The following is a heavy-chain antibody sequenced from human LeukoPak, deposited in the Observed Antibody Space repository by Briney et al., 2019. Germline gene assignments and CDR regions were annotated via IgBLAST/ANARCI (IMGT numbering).Heavy chain of an antibody. J-gene: IGHJ4*02. D-gene: IGHD3-3*01. CDR1: GFTFSDYY. V-gene: IGHV3-11*01. CDR3: ARDRNYDFWSGSSDY. CDR2: ISSGSTI. Sequence: GGSLRLSCAASGFTFSDYYMSWIRQAPGKGLEWASYISSGSTIYYADSVKGRFTISRDNAKNSLYLQMNSLRAEDTAVYYCARDRNYDFWSGSSDYWGQGTLVTVSS.